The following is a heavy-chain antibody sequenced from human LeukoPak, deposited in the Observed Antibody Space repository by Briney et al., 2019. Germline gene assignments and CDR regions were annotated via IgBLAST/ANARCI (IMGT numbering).Heavy chain of an antibody. Sequence: ASVKPSCKASGHTCTSYGIIWVRQAPGQGLGSRGGFDPQDGEPIYAQKFQGRVTMTEDTSTDTAYMELSSLRSEDTAVYYCATGGSYHALDYWGQGTLVTVSS. V-gene: IGHV1-24*01. D-gene: IGHD2-15*01. CDR2: FDPQDGEP. CDR3: ATGGSYHALDY. CDR1: GHTCTSYG. J-gene: IGHJ4*02.